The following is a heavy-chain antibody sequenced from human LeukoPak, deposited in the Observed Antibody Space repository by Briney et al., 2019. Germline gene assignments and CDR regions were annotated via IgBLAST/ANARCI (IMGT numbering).Heavy chain of an antibody. Sequence: PSETLSFTCIVSGGSISSSSHYWGWIRQPPGKGLEWIGSIYYSGSTYYSPSLKSRVTISVDTSKNQFSLKLRSVTAADTAVYHCARHWAYCSGGTCYSFDDWGQGTLVTVSS. V-gene: IGHV4-39*01. D-gene: IGHD2-15*01. CDR1: GGSISSSSHY. J-gene: IGHJ4*02. CDR2: IYYSGST. CDR3: ARHWAYCSGGTCYSFDD.